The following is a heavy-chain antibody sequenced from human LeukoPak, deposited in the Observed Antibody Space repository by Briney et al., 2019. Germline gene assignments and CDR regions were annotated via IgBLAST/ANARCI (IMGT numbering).Heavy chain of an antibody. CDR3: ARGRPVRGVITRTHYYYMDV. CDR2: IIPIFGTA. Sequence: SVKVSCKASGGTFSSYAISWVRQAPGQGLEWMGGIIPIFGTANYARKFQGRVTITTDESTSTAYMELSSLRSEDTAVYYCARGRPVRGVITRTHYYYMDVWGKGTTVTVSS. J-gene: IGHJ6*03. V-gene: IGHV1-69*05. CDR1: GGTFSSYA. D-gene: IGHD3-10*01.